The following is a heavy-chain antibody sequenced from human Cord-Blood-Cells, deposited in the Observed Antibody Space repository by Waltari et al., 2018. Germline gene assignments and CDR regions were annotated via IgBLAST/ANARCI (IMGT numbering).Heavy chain of an antibody. D-gene: IGHD4-17*01. CDR3: ARLVYGDYY. Sequence: QLQLQESGPGLVKPSETLSLTCTVSGGSISSRSYYWGWLRQPPGKGLEWIGSIYCSGSTYYNPSLKSRVTISVDTSKNQFSLKLSSVTAADTAVYYCARLVYGDYYWGQGTLVTVSS. J-gene: IGHJ4*02. CDR2: IYCSGST. V-gene: IGHV4-39*01. CDR1: GGSISSRSYY.